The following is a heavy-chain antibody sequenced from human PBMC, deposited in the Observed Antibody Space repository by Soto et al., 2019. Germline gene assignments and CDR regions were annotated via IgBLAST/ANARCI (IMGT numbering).Heavy chain of an antibody. CDR2: VSPPFRTS. Sequence: QVQLVQSGAEVKKPGSSVKVSCKTSGVSFNNNGIGWVRQAPGHGREWMGGVSPPFRTSNYARKFQGRISITADASTGTVNMDLSRLPSEDTAQYYCARVLYYGSGIYSPYGMDVWGQGTTVTVSS. J-gene: IGHJ6*02. D-gene: IGHD3-10*01. CDR3: ARVLYYGSGIYSPYGMDV. V-gene: IGHV1-69*01. CDR1: GVSFNNNG.